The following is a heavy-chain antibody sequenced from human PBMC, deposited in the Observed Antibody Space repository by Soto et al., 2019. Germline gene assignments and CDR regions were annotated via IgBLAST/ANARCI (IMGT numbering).Heavy chain of an antibody. V-gene: IGHV1-18*04. CDR2: ISPYNGDT. J-gene: IGHJ4*02. Sequence: QVQLVQSGAEVKRPGASVKVACKASGYTFTTYGFNWVRQAPGQGLEWMVWISPYNGDTNYGQNFQGRVTLTTDTSTSTAYLELRSLTSDDTAVYYCARTPRAQLIVLEAATRCDSWGQGTLVTVSS. D-gene: IGHD2-15*01. CDR1: GYTFTTYG. CDR3: ARTPRAQLIVLEAATRCDS.